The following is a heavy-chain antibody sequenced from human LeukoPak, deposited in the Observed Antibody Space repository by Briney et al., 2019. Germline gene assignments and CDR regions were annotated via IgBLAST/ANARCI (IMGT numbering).Heavy chain of an antibody. J-gene: IGHJ4*02. Sequence: PGGSLRLSCAASGFTFSSYAMSWVRQAPGKGLEWVSAISGSGGTIYYADSVKGRFTISRDNAKNSLYLQMNSLRAEDTAVYYCARGGRIAVAGTFDYWGQGTLVTVSS. D-gene: IGHD6-19*01. CDR1: GFTFSSYA. CDR3: ARGGRIAVAGTFDY. CDR2: ISGSGGTI. V-gene: IGHV3-23*01.